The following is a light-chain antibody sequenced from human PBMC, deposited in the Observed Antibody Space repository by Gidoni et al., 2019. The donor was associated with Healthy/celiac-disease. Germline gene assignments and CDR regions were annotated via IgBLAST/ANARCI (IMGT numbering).Light chain of an antibody. V-gene: IGKV3-20*01. CDR1: QSVSSSY. CDR3: QQYGSSRLT. Sequence: EIVLPQFPGTLSLSPGERATLSCRASQSVSSSYLAWYQQKPGQAPRLLIYGASSRATGIPDRFSGSGSGTDFTLTISRLEPEDFAVYYCQQYGSSRLTFXGXTKVEIK. CDR2: GAS. J-gene: IGKJ4*01.